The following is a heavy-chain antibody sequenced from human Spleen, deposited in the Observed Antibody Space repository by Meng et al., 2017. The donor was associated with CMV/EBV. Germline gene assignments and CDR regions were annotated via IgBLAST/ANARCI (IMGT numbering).Heavy chain of an antibody. V-gene: IGHV3-30*02. CDR1: GFSFSTFG. CDR3: AKGFEFWSGPLSKGMDV. D-gene: IGHD3-3*01. J-gene: IGHJ6*02. CDR2: IRFDGNNK. Sequence: GGSLRLSCAASGFSFSTFGMHWVRQAPGKGLEWVTYIRFDGNNKHYADSLKGRLTISRDNSKNTLYLQMNSLRVEDTAVYYCAKGFEFWSGPLSKGMDVWGQGTTVTVSS.